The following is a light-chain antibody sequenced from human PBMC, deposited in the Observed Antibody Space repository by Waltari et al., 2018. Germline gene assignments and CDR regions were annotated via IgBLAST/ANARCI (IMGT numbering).Light chain of an antibody. Sequence: QSALTQPAPVSGSPGQSITISCPGTSSDGGSFNLFPWYHLLPGKAPKLLISEVNKRPSGVSNRFFGSKSGITASLTISGLQTGDEADYYCCSYAGSTSYVVFGGGTKLTVL. CDR1: SSDGGSFNL. CDR3: CSYAGSTSYVV. CDR2: EVN. J-gene: IGLJ2*01. V-gene: IGLV2-23*02.